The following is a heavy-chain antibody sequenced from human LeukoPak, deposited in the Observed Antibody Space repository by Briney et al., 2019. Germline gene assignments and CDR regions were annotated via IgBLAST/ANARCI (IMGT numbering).Heavy chain of an antibody. J-gene: IGHJ4*02. CDR1: GYTFTSYG. V-gene: IGHV1-18*01. CDR2: ISAYNGNT. D-gene: IGHD5-24*01. CDR3: ARVDGYNSFSYYFDY. Sequence: GASVKVSCKASGYTFTSYGISWVRQAPGQGLEWMGWISAYNGNTNYAQKLQGRVTMTTDTSTSTAYMELRSLRSEDTAVYYCARVDGYNSFSYYFDYWGQGTLVTVSS.